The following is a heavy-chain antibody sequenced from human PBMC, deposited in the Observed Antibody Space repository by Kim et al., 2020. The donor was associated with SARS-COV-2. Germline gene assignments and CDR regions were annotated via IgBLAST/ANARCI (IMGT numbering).Heavy chain of an antibody. CDR1: GFTFSSYA. CDR3: AKWITMVRGVMISYYYYGMDV. D-gene: IGHD3-10*01. Sequence: GGSLRLSCAASGFTFSSYAMSWVRQAPGKGLEWVSAISGSGGSTYYTDSVKGRFTISRDNSKNTLYLQMNSLRAEDTAVYYCAKWITMVRGVMISYYYYGMDVWGQGTTVTVSS. V-gene: IGHV3-23*01. J-gene: IGHJ6*02. CDR2: ISGSGGST.